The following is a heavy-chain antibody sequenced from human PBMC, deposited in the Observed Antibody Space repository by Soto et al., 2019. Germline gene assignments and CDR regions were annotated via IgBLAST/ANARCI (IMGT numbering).Heavy chain of an antibody. J-gene: IGHJ4*02. D-gene: IGHD3-16*02. Sequence: ASVKVSCKASGYTFTSYYMHWVRQAPGQGLEWMGIINPSGGSTSYAQKFQGRVTMTRDTSTSTVYMELSSLRSEDTAVYYCARVNDYVWGSYRPWLDYWGQGTLVTVSS. CDR1: GYTFTSYY. CDR2: INPSGGST. V-gene: IGHV1-46*01. CDR3: ARVNDYVWGSYRPWLDY.